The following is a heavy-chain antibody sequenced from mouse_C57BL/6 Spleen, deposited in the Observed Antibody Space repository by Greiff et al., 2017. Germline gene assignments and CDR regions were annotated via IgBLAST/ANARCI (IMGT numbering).Heavy chain of an antibody. CDR3: AKIYYGYDGRGDY. J-gene: IGHJ4*01. V-gene: IGHV1-59*01. D-gene: IGHD2-2*01. CDR1: GYTFTSYW. Sequence: VQLQQPGAELVRPGTSVKLSCKASGYTFTSYWMHWVQQRPGQGLEWIGVIDPSDSYTNYNQKFKGKATLTVDTSSSTAYMQLSSLTSEASAVYYCAKIYYGYDGRGDYWGQGTSVTVSS. CDR2: IDPSDSYT.